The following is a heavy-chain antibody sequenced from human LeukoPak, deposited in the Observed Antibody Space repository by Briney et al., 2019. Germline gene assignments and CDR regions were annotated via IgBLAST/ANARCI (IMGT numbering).Heavy chain of an antibody. CDR2: IWCDGSNK. V-gene: IGHV3-33*01. CDR1: GFSLSTYG. D-gene: IGHD1-26*01. J-gene: IGHJ5*02. Sequence: GGSLRLSCAASGFSLSTYGMNWVRQAPGKGLEWVAVIWCDGSNKYYADSVKGRFTISRDNSKNTLYLQMNSLRAEDTAVYYCARAGGVGARWFDPWGQGTLVTVSS. CDR3: ARAGGVGARWFDP.